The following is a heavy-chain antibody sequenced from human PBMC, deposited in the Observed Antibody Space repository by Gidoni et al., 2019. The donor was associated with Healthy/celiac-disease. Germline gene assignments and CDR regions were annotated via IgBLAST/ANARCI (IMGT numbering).Heavy chain of an antibody. Sequence: QVTLKESGPVLVKPTETLTLTCTVSGFSLSHASMGGSWIRQPPGKALEWLAHIFSHDEKSYSTSLKSRLTISKDTSKSQVVLTMTNMDPVDTATYYCARILGVAAAGYNWFDPWGQGTLVTVSS. J-gene: IGHJ5*02. D-gene: IGHD6-13*01. CDR3: ARILGVAAAGYNWFDP. V-gene: IGHV2-26*01. CDR1: GFSLSHASMG. CDR2: IFSHDEK.